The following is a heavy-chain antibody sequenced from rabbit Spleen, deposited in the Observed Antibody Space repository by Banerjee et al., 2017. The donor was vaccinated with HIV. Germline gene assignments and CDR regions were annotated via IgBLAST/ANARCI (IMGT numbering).Heavy chain of an antibody. J-gene: IGHJ3*01. V-gene: IGHV1S7*01. Sequence: QLEESGGGLVKPEGSLKLSCKASGFDFSTYSMSWVRQAPGKGLEWIGYIVPIFGVTYYANWVNGRFTISSDNAQNTVDLKMNSLTVADTATYFCARARDTYDDVGDFARLDLWGPGTLVTVS. CDR1: GFDFSTYS. CDR3: ARARDTYDDVGDFARLDL. D-gene: IGHD2-1*01. CDR2: IVPIFGVT.